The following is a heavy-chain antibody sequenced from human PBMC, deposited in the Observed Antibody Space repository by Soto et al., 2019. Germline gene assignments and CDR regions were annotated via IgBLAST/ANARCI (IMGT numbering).Heavy chain of an antibody. J-gene: IGHJ6*02. Sequence: GESLKISCKGSGYSFTSYWISWVRQMPGKGLEWMGRIDPSDSYTNYSPSFQGHVTISADKSISTAYLQWSSLKASDTAMYYCARTTESSPSHYYYYGMDVWGQGTTVTVSS. CDR1: GYSFTSYW. D-gene: IGHD6-6*01. V-gene: IGHV5-10-1*01. CDR2: IDPSDSYT. CDR3: ARTTESSPSHYYYYGMDV.